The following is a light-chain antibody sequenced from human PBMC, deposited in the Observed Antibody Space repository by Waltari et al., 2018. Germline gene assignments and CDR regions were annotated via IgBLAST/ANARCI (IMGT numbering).Light chain of an antibody. Sequence: VLLTQSSASLSVSPGDKVILSCRASQSVRTNLVWYQQKAGQAPRTLIYGASTRASGVPSRFSGSGSETDFTLIISSLQSEDAAVYFCQQYYVWPPITFGGGTKLEI. CDR2: GAS. J-gene: IGKJ4*01. CDR1: QSVRTN. V-gene: IGKV3-15*01. CDR3: QQYYVWPPIT.